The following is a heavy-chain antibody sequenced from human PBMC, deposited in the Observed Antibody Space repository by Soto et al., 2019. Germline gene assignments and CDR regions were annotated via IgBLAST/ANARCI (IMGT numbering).Heavy chain of an antibody. CDR3: ARDAAYCSGGSCYFGAFDI. Sequence: GGSLRLSCAASGFTFSNYWMSWVRQVPGKGLEWVANIKQDGSEEYYVDSVKGRFTISRDNAKNSLYLQMNSLRAEDTAVYYCARDAAYCSGGSCYFGAFDIWGQGTMVTVSS. V-gene: IGHV3-7*01. J-gene: IGHJ3*02. CDR2: IKQDGSEE. D-gene: IGHD2-15*01. CDR1: GFTFSNYW.